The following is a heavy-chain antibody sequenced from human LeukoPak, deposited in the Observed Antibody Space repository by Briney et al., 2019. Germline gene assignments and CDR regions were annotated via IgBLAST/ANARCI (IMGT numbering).Heavy chain of an antibody. CDR3: TRDGLGYCSGGSCGSAEYFQH. CDR1: GFTFGDYA. V-gene: IGHV3-49*03. D-gene: IGHD2-15*01. CDR2: IRSKAYGGTT. Sequence: GGSLRLCCTASGFTFGDYAMSWFRQAPGKGLEWVGFIRSKAYGGTTEYAASVKGRFTISRDDSKSIAYLQMNSLKTEDTAVYYCTRDGLGYCSGGSCGSAEYFQHWGQGTLVTVSS. J-gene: IGHJ1*01.